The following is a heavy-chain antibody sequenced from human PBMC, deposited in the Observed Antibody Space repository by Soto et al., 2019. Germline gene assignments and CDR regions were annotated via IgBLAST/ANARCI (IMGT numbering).Heavy chain of an antibody. Sequence: QVQLQESGPGLVKPSQTLSLTCTVSGGSISSGGYYWSWIRQHPGKGLEWIGYIYYSGSTYYNPSLKSRVTISVDTSKNQFSLKLSSVTASYTAVYYCESGQPGGGWYFESSDAFDIWGQGTMVTVSS. J-gene: IGHJ3*02. CDR1: GGSISSGGYY. CDR2: IYYSGST. D-gene: IGHD2-15*01. CDR3: ESGQPGGGWYFESSDAFDI. V-gene: IGHV4-31*03.